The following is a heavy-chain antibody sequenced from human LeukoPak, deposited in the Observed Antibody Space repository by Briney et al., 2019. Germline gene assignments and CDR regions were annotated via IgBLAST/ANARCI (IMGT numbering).Heavy chain of an antibody. D-gene: IGHD3-3*01. Sequence: SETLSLTCTVSGGSISSYYWSWVRQPPGKGLEWIGYIYYSGSTNYNPSLKSRVTISVDTSKNQFSLKLSSVTAADTAVYYCAREADPYYDFWSGYYYAFDIWGQGTMVTVSS. CDR1: GGSISSYY. CDR3: AREADPYYDFWSGYYYAFDI. V-gene: IGHV4-59*01. J-gene: IGHJ3*02. CDR2: IYYSGST.